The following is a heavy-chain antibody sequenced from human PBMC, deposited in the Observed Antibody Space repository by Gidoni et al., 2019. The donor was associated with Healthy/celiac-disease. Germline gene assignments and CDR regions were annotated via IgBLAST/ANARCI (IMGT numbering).Heavy chain of an antibody. CDR1: GGSVSSGSYY. Sequence: QVQLQESGPGLVKPSETLSLTCTVSGGSVSSGSYYWSWIRQPPGKGLEWIGYIYYSGSTNYNPSLKSRVTISVDTSKNQFSLKLSSVTAADTAVYYCASVRYCSGGSCYSFDYWGQGTLVTVSS. CDR3: ASVRYCSGGSCYSFDY. V-gene: IGHV4-61*01. CDR2: IYYSGST. D-gene: IGHD2-15*01. J-gene: IGHJ4*02.